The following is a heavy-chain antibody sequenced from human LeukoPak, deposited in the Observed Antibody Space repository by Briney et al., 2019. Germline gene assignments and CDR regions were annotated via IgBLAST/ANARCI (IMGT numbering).Heavy chain of an antibody. V-gene: IGHV1-8*01. Sequence: ASVKVSCKASGFSFSNYDINWVRQAPGQGLEWVGGTNPHSERTGYAEKFRDRVTMTRDTSTSTAYMELSSLTSEDTAVYYCARVARPPYKLCGSVTCYGEDAFDFWGQGTMVTASS. CDR1: GFSFSNYD. D-gene: IGHD2-2*01. CDR3: ARVARPPYKLCGSVTCYGEDAFDF. CDR2: TNPHSERT. J-gene: IGHJ3*01.